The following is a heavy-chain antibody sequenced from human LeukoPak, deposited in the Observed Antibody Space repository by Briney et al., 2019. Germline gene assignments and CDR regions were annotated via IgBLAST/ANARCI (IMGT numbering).Heavy chain of an antibody. D-gene: IGHD4-11*01. CDR2: ISGDGGTT. Sequence: GGSLRLSCAASGFTFYASSMRWVRQAPGKGLEWVSLISGDGGTTYYADSVKGRFTISRDNSKSSLYLQMNSLTIEDTALYYCAKADYSNKGDAFHVRGQGTMVTVSS. CDR1: GFTFYASS. J-gene: IGHJ3*01. CDR3: AKADYSNKGDAFHV. V-gene: IGHV3-43*02.